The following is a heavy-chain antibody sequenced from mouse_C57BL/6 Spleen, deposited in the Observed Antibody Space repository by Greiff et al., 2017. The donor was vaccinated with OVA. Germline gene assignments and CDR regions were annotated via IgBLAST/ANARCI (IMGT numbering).Heavy chain of an antibody. J-gene: IGHJ4*01. CDR3: ARRGYGNYVFMDY. CDR1: GYAFSSYW. CDR2: IYPGDGDT. V-gene: IGHV1-80*01. D-gene: IGHD2-10*02. Sequence: QVQLQQSGAELVKPGASVKISCKASGYAFSSYWMNWVKQRPGKGLEWIGQIYPGDGDTNYNGKFKGKATLTADKSSSTAYMQLSSLTSEDSAVYFCARRGYGNYVFMDYWGQGTSVTVSS.